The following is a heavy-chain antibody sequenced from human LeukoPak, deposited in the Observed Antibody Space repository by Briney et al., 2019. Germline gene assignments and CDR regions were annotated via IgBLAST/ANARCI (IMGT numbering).Heavy chain of an antibody. J-gene: IGHJ4*02. CDR1: GVSISSGSYY. Sequence: SQTLSLTCTVSGVSISSGSYYWSWIRQPAGKGLEWIGRIYTSGSTNYNPSLKSRVTVSLDTSKNQFSLKLSSVTAADTAVYYCARSREVGSNWYPYFDYWGQGTLVTVSS. CDR2: IYTSGST. CDR3: ARSREVGSNWYPYFDY. V-gene: IGHV4-61*02. D-gene: IGHD6-13*01.